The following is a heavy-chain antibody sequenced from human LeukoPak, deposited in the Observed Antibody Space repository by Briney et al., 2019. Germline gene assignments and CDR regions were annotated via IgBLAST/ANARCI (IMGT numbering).Heavy chain of an antibody. D-gene: IGHD2/OR15-2a*01. J-gene: IGHJ4*02. V-gene: IGHV4-59*08. CDR2: IYYSGST. CDR1: GGSISSYY. CDR3: ARHSSSFLDY. Sequence: SETLSHTCTVSGGSISSYYWSWIRQPPGKGLEWIGYIYYSGSTNYNPSLKSRVTISVDTSKNQFSLKLSSVTAADTAVYYCARHSSSFLDYWGQGTLVTVSS.